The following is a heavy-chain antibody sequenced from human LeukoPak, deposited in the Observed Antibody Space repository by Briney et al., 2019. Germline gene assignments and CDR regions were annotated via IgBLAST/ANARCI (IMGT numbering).Heavy chain of an antibody. CDR1: AYTSPNHG. CDR2: ISTYNGNT. V-gene: IGHV1-18*01. Sequence: ASVKVSCEASAYTSPNHGITWVRQAPGRGLEWMGWISTYNGNTQYAQNFQGRLTMTTDTPTKTVYMELRSLRSNDTAVYYCALPAKGAFFYYYMEVWGKGTTVTVSS. CDR3: ALPAKGAFFYYYMEV. D-gene: IGHD2-2*01. J-gene: IGHJ6*03.